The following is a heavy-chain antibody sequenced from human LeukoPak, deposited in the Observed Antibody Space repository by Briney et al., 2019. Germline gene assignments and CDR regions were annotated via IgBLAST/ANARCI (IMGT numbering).Heavy chain of an antibody. V-gene: IGHV4-59*08. J-gene: IGHJ4*02. D-gene: IGHD3-22*01. CDR3: ARHRVYDSSGPPPDFDY. CDR2: IYYSGST. CDR1: GGSISSYY. Sequence: SETLSLTCTVSGGSISSYYWSWIRQPPGKGLEWIGYIYYSGSTNYNPSLKSRVTISVDTSKNQFSLKLSSVTAADTAVYYCARHRVYDSSGPPPDFDYWGQGTLVTVSS.